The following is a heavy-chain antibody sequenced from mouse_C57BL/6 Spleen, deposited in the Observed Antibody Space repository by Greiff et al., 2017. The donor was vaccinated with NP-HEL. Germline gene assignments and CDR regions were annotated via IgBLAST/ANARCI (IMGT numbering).Heavy chain of an antibody. D-gene: IGHD2-4*01. CDR3: ARDYDYDGYFDY. V-gene: IGHV1-76*01. CDR2: IYPGSGNT. CDR1: GYTFTDYY. Sequence: QVQLQQSGAELVRPGASVKLSCKASGYTFTDYYINWVKQRPGQGLEWIARIYPGSGNTYYNEKFKGKATLTAEKSSSTAYMQLSSLTSEDSAVYFCARDYDYDGYFDYWGQGTTLTVSS. J-gene: IGHJ2*01.